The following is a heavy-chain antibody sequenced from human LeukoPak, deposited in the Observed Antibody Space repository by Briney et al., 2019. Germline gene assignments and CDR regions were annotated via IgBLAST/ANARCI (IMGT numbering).Heavy chain of an antibody. CDR1: GFTFSNSW. Sequence: GGSLRLSCAASGFTFSNSWMSWVRQAPGKGLEWVANIKQDGSEKYYVDSVKGRFTISRDNAKNSLYLQMNSLRAEDTAVYYCARDLYRIVVVPHYFDYWGQGTLVTVSS. V-gene: IGHV3-7*01. CDR2: IKQDGSEK. J-gene: IGHJ4*02. D-gene: IGHD3-22*01. CDR3: ARDLYRIVVVPHYFDY.